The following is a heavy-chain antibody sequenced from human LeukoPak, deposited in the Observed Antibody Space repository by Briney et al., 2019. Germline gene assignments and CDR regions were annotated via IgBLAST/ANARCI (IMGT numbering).Heavy chain of an antibody. V-gene: IGHV3-30*02. CDR3: AKGYYGMDV. J-gene: IGHJ6*02. Sequence: GGSLRLSCAASRFPFTSYGMHWVRQAPGKGLEWVAVIWFDGSNKYYVDSVKGRFTISRDNSKNTLYLQMNSLRAEDTAVYYCAKGYYGMDVWGQGTTVTVSS. CDR2: IWFDGSNK. CDR1: RFPFTSYG.